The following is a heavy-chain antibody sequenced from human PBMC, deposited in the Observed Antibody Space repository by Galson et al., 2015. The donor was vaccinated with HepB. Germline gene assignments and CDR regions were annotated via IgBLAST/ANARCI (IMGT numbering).Heavy chain of an antibody. V-gene: IGHV1-69*04. D-gene: IGHD4-17*01. CDR1: GGTLSTYA. J-gene: IGHJ4*01. Sequence: SVKVSCKASGGTLSTYALSWVRQAPGQGLEWLGRIIPMLDITDFAQTFQGRVSITADRSTSTAYIELRSLKSDDTAVYYCATVPPETDDDDDSGTSDYWGQGTLVTVSS. CDR2: IIPMLDIT. CDR3: ATVPPETDDDDDSGTSDY.